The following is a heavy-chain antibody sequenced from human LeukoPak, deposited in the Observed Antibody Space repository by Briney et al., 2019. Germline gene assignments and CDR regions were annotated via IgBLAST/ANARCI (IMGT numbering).Heavy chain of an antibody. D-gene: IGHD3-10*01. CDR1: GYTFTSYG. V-gene: IGHV1-18*01. CDR2: ISACNGNT. CDR3: ARDFMPKITMVRGVSYYGMDV. J-gene: IGHJ6*02. Sequence: ASVKVSCKASGYTFTSYGFSWVRQAPGQGLEWMGWISACNGNTNYAQKFQGRVTMTTDTSTSTVYMELRSLRSDDAAVYYCARDFMPKITMVRGVSYYGMDVWGQGTTVTVSS.